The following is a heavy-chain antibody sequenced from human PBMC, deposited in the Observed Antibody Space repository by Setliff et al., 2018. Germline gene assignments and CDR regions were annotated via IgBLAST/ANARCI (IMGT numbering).Heavy chain of an antibody. V-gene: IGHV3-11*03. CDR2: IVGNGVYT. CDR3: VKDWPRCGGDCY. CDR1: GFTFSDYA. J-gene: IGHJ4*02. Sequence: GGSLRLSCAASGFTFSDYAMSWIRQAPGKGLEWISSIVGNGVYTNYADSVKGRSTISRDNAKKSLSLQMNSLRAEDTAVYYCVKDWPRCGGDCYWGQGTLVTVSS. D-gene: IGHD2-21*02.